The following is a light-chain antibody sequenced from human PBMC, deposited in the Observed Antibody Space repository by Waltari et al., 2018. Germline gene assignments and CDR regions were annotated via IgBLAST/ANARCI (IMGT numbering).Light chain of an antibody. V-gene: IGLV1-44*01. CDR1: SSDIGRNT. CDR3: ATWDDSLKGFV. Sequence: QSVLTQPPSASGTPGQRVTISCSGRSSDIGRNTVNWYQHPPGTSPRLLIYNNYYRPSGVPDRFSGSKSGTSASLAISGLQSEDEAVFYCATWDDSLKGFVFGSGTKVTVL. CDR2: NNY. J-gene: IGLJ1*01.